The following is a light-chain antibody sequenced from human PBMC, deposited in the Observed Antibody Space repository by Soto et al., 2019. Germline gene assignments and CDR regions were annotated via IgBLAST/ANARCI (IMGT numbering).Light chain of an antibody. V-gene: IGKV3-20*01. Sequence: EIVLTQSPGTLSLSPGERATLSCRASQSLGSGFLAWYQQKPGQAPRLVIYGASSRATGIPDRFSGSGSGTDFTLTISRLEPEDFAVYYCQQYHSSPRTFGQGTKVEFK. CDR2: GAS. J-gene: IGKJ1*01. CDR3: QQYHSSPRT. CDR1: QSLGSGF.